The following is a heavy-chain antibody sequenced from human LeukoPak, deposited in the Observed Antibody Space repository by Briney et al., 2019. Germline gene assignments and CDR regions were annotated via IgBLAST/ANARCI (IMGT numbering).Heavy chain of an antibody. D-gene: IGHD3-10*01. CDR2: MNPNSGNT. V-gene: IGHV1-8*01. CDR3: ARPHTMVRGVEKDAFDI. CDR1: GYTFTSYD. Sequence: ASVKVSCKASGYTFTSYDINWVRQATGQGLEWMGWMNPNSGNTGYAQKFQGRVTMTRNTSISTAYMELSSLGSEDTAVYYCARPHTMVRGVEKDAFDIWGQGTMVTVSS. J-gene: IGHJ3*02.